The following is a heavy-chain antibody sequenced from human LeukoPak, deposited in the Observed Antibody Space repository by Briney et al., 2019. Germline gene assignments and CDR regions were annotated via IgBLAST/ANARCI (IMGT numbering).Heavy chain of an antibody. V-gene: IGHV4-34*01. Sequence: SETLSLTCAVYGGSFGGYYWSWIRQPPGKGLEWIGEINHSGSTNYNPSLKSRVTISVDTSKNQFSLKLSSVTAADTAVYYCARGLMSGCSSTSCYRRGNYYYYYYMDVWGKGTTVTVSS. D-gene: IGHD2-2*02. CDR1: GGSFGGYY. J-gene: IGHJ6*03. CDR3: ARGLMSGCSSTSCYRRGNYYYYYYMDV. CDR2: INHSGST.